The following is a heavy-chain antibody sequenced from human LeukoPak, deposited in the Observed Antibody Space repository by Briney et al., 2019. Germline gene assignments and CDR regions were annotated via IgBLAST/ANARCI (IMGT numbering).Heavy chain of an antibody. V-gene: IGHV4-4*02. Sequence: SGTLSLTCAVSGGSISSSNWWSWVRQPPGKGLEWIGEIYHSGSTNYNPSLKSRVTISVDKSKNQFSLKLSSVTAADTAVYYCARASRRITMVRGVKSAFDIWGQGTMVTVSS. CDR1: GGSISSSNW. CDR2: IYHSGST. D-gene: IGHD3-10*01. CDR3: ARASRRITMVRGVKSAFDI. J-gene: IGHJ3*02.